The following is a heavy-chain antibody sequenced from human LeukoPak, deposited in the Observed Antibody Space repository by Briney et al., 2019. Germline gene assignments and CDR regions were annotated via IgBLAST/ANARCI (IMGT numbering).Heavy chain of an antibody. CDR1: GFTVSSNY. Sequence: PGGSLRLSCAASGFTVSSNYMSWVRQAPGKGLEWVSLIYSGGSTYYADSVKGRFTISRDNSKDTLYLQMNSLRAEDTAVYYCARAYDSSGYPFDYWGQGTLVTVSS. V-gene: IGHV3-66*01. CDR3: ARAYDSSGYPFDY. CDR2: IYSGGST. J-gene: IGHJ4*02. D-gene: IGHD3-22*01.